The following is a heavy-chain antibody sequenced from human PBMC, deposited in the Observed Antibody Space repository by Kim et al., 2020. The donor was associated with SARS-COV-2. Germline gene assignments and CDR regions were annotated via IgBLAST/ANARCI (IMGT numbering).Heavy chain of an antibody. V-gene: IGHV3-30*04. CDR1: GFTFSSYA. CDR2: ISYDGSNK. Sequence: GGSLRLSCAASGFTFSSYAMHWVRQAPGKGLEWVAVISYDGSNKYYADSVKGRFTISRDNSKNTLYLQMNSLRAEDTAVYYCARDPTVYSSSWGVDDAFDIWGQGTMVTGSS. J-gene: IGHJ3*02. CDR3: ARDPTVYSSSWGVDDAFDI. D-gene: IGHD6-13*01.